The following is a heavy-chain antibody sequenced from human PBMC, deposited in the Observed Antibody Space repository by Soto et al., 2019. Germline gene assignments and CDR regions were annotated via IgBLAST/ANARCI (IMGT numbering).Heavy chain of an antibody. V-gene: IGHV4-59*01. CDR2: IYYSGST. Sequence: SETLSLTCTGSGGSISSCYWSWIRQPPGKGLEWIGYIYYSGSTNYNPSLKRRVTISVDTSKNQFSLKLSSVTAADTAVYYCARGDYDILTGYSIFDLWAQGTLFTFSS. D-gene: IGHD3-9*01. CDR1: GGSISSCY. J-gene: IGHJ4*02. CDR3: ARGDYDILTGYSIFDL.